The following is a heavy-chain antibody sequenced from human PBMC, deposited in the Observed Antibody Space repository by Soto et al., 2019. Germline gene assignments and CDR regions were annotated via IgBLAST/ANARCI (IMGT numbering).Heavy chain of an antibody. V-gene: IGHV1-69*01. J-gene: IGHJ6*02. D-gene: IGHD2-2*01. CDR2: IIPIPGTA. Sequence: QVQLVQSGAEVKKTGSSVKVSCKASGGTFGSYAISWVRQAPGQGLEWMGGIIPIPGTANYAQKFQGRVTIAADESTSTAYMELSSLRSADTAVYYCARSQGSSTSLEIYYYYYYGMDVWGQGTKVTVSS. CDR1: GGTFGSYA. CDR3: ARSQGSSTSLEIYYYYYYGMDV.